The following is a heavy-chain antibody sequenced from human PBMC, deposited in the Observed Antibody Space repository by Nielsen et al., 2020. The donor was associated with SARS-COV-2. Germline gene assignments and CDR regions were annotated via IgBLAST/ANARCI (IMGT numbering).Heavy chain of an antibody. V-gene: IGHV2-5*02. CDR3: AHRRRERSYSSSWYFTNWFDP. Sequence: SGPTLVKPTQTLTLTCTFSGFSLSTSGVGVGWIRQPPGKALEWLALIYWDDDKRYSPSLKSRLTITKDTSKNQVVLTMTNMDPVDTATYYCAHRRRERSYSSSWYFTNWFDPWGQGTLVTVSS. J-gene: IGHJ5*02. CDR1: GFSLSTSGVG. CDR2: IYWDDDK. D-gene: IGHD6-13*01.